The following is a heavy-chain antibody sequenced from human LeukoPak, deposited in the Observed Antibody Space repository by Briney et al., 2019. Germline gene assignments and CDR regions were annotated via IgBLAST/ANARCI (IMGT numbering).Heavy chain of an antibody. V-gene: IGHV3-23*01. Sequence: GGSLRLSCAASGFTFSSYAMSWVRQAPGKGLEWVSAISGSGGSTYYADSVKGRFTISRDNSKNTLYLQMNSLRAEDTAVYYCAKAEYCSSTSCCTNWFDPWGRGTLVTVSS. D-gene: IGHD2-2*02. CDR1: GFTFSSYA. CDR3: AKAEYCSSTSCCTNWFDP. CDR2: ISGSGGST. J-gene: IGHJ5*02.